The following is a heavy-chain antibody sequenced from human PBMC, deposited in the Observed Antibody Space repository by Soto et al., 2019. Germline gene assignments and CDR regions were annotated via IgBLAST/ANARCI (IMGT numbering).Heavy chain of an antibody. CDR3: AHTKTAHWVGPHFDY. J-gene: IGHJ4*02. D-gene: IGHD7-27*01. CDR2: VYWDEDK. Sequence: QITLKESGPTLVKPTQTLTLTCTFSGFSLNARGVGVGWIRQPPGKALEWLAVVYWDEDKWYSPSLKSRLTTTKDTSKNQVVLTMTNMDPVDTATYYCAHTKTAHWVGPHFDYWGQGTLVTVSS. CDR1: GFSLNARGVG. V-gene: IGHV2-5*02.